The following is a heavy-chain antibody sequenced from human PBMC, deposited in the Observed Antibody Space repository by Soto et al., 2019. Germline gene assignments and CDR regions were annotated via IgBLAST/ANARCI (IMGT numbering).Heavy chain of an antibody. CDR3: AKDIGGGRNYGMDV. J-gene: IGHJ6*02. CDR2: IWWDGSST. D-gene: IGHD1-26*01. CDR1: GFTFRSYG. Sequence: PGGSLRLSCAASGFTFRSYGMRWVRQAPGKGLEWVALIWWDGSSTYYADSVKGRFTISRDNSKNSLYLQMNSLRTEDTALYYCAKDIGGGRNYGMDVWGQGTTVTVSS. V-gene: IGHV3-30*02.